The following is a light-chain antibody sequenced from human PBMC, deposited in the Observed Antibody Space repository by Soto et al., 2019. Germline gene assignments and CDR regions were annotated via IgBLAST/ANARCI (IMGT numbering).Light chain of an antibody. CDR1: QSVSSN. CDR3: QQYGTSPPGLT. V-gene: IGKV3-20*01. Sequence: EIVMTQSPATLSVSPGERATLSCRASQSVSSNLAWYQQKPGQAPRLLIYGASNRATGIPDRFGGSGSGADFTLTISRLEPEDFAVYYCQQYGTSPPGLTFGGGTKVDIK. CDR2: GAS. J-gene: IGKJ4*01.